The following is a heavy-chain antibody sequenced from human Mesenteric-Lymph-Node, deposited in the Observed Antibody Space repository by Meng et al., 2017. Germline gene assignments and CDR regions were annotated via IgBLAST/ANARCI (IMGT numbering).Heavy chain of an antibody. D-gene: IGHD6-19*01. V-gene: IGHV3-74*01. CDR1: GFTFSTYW. CDR2: INSDGSST. CDR3: ASRIAVAGTAFDY. J-gene: IGHJ4*02. Sequence: GESLKISCAASGFTFSTYWMHWVRQAPGEGLVWVSRINSDGSSTSYADSVKGRFSISRDNAKNTLYLQMNSLRAEDTAIYYCASRIAVAGTAFDYWGQGTLVTVSS.